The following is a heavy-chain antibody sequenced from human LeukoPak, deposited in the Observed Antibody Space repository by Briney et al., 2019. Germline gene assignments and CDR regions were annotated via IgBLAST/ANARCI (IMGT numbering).Heavy chain of an antibody. Sequence: PSETLSLTCTVSGVSISISFWSWIRQPAGKGLEWLGRIHSSGTISYNPSLKSRVTVSVDTSNNHLSLKLSSVTAADTAVYYCAMTGYCYNSSCSPDAFHIWGQGTVVTVSS. CDR1: GVSISISF. CDR2: IHSSGTI. J-gene: IGHJ3*02. D-gene: IGHD2-2*01. CDR3: AMTGYCYNSSCSPDAFHI. V-gene: IGHV4-4*07.